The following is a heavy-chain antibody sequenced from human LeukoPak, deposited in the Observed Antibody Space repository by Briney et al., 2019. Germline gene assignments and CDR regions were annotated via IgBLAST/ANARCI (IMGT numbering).Heavy chain of an antibody. CDR1: GFTFDDYA. V-gene: IGHV3-9*01. CDR3: AKSTSRNYFDY. J-gene: IGHJ4*02. CDR2: ISWNSGSI. Sequence: PGGSLRLSCAASGFTFDDYAMRWVRQAPGKGLEWVSGISWNSGSIGYADSVKGRFTISRDNAKNSLYLQMNSLRAEDTALYYCAKSTSRNYFDYWGQGTLVTVSS.